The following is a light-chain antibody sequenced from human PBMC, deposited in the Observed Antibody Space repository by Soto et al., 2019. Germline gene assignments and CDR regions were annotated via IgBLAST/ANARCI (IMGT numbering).Light chain of an antibody. Sequence: QSVLTQPPSASGTPGQRVTISCSGSSSNIGSNYVYWYQQLPGTAPKLLIYSNNQRPSGVPDRFSGSKSGTSASLAISGLRSEDEADYYGAAWDDSLSGSYVFGTGTKVTVL. CDR3: AAWDDSLSGSYV. J-gene: IGLJ1*01. V-gene: IGLV1-47*02. CDR1: SSNIGSNY. CDR2: SNN.